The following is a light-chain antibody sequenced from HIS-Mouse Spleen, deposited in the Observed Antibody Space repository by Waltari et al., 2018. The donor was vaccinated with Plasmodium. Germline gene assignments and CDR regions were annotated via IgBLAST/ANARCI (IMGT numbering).Light chain of an antibody. CDR3: QVWDSSTVV. CDR2: RDS. J-gene: IGLJ2*01. V-gene: IGLV3-9*01. Sequence: SYELTQPLSVSVALGQTARITCGGNNIGSKNVHWYQQKPGQAPVLVIYRDSNRPAGIPGRSSGSNSGNTATLTISRAQAGDEADYYCQVWDSSTVVFGGGTKLTVL. CDR1: NIGSKN.